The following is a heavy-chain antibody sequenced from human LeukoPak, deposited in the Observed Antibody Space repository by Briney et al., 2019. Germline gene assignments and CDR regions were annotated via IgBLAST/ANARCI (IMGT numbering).Heavy chain of an antibody. CDR1: GYTFTGYY. Sequence: ASVKVSCQASGYTFTGYYMHWVRPAPGQGLEWMGWINPNSGGTNYAQKFQGRVTMTRDTSISTAYMALSRLRSDDTAVYYCARDVGWYDAFDIWGQGTMVTVSS. J-gene: IGHJ3*02. D-gene: IGHD6-19*01. V-gene: IGHV1-2*02. CDR3: ARDVGWYDAFDI. CDR2: INPNSGGT.